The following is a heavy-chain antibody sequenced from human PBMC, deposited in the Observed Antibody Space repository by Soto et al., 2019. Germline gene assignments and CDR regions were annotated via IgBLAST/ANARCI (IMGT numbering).Heavy chain of an antibody. J-gene: IGHJ3*02. Sequence: EVQLVESGGDLVKPGGSLRLSCAASGFTFSNAWLNWVRQAPGKGLEWVGRIKTKAHGGTTDYAAPVRGRFTISRDDSKNTLYLQMNSLKTEDTALYYCTSNDSFDIWGQGTMVTVSS. CDR2: IKTKAHGGTT. V-gene: IGHV3-15*07. CDR1: GFTFSNAW. CDR3: TSNDSFDI.